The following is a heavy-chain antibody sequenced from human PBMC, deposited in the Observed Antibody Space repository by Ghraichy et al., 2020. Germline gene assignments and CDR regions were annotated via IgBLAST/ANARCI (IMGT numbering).Heavy chain of an antibody. Sequence: ASVKVSCKASGYTPFTGYNLQWVRQAPGQGLEWMGRINPNSGDTEYAQKFQGRVTMTRDTSITTAYMELSRLRSDDTAVYFCARDTSGWYELDYWGQGTLVTVSS. CDR1: GYTPFTGYN. D-gene: IGHD6-19*01. V-gene: IGHV1-2*06. CDR3: ARDTSGWYELDY. CDR2: INPNSGDT. J-gene: IGHJ4*02.